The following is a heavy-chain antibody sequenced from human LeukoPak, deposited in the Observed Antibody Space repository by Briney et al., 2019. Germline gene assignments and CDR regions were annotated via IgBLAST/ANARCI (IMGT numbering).Heavy chain of an antibody. J-gene: IGHJ4*02. V-gene: IGHV4-59*01. Sequence: KPSETLSLTCTVSRGSISTYYWSWIRQPPGKGLEWIGCSHYSGSTNYNPSLKSRVTISVDTSKNQFSLKLSSVTAADTAVYYCARVDKRSPHLLDYWGQGTLVTVSS. D-gene: IGHD3-9*01. CDR2: SHYSGST. CDR3: ARVDKRSPHLLDY. CDR1: RGSISTYY.